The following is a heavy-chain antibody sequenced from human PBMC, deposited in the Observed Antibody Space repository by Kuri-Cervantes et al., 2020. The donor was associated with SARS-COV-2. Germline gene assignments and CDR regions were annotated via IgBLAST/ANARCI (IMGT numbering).Heavy chain of an antibody. CDR2: INPNSGGT. Sequence: ASVKVFCKASGYTFTGYYMHWVRQAPGQGLEWMGWINPNSGGTNYAQKFQGWVTMTRDTSISTAYMELSRLRSDDTAVYYCARSAGYCSSTSCPGGAGWLALYNWFDPWGQGTLVTVSS. D-gene: IGHD2-2*01. CDR1: GYTFTGYY. J-gene: IGHJ5*02. V-gene: IGHV1-2*04. CDR3: ARSAGYCSSTSCPGGAGWLALYNWFDP.